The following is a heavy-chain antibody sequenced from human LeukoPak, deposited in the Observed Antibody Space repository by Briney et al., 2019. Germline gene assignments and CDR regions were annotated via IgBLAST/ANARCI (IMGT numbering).Heavy chain of an antibody. Sequence: GGSLRLSCAASGFAFSTYWMTWVRQAPGGGLEGVANIEPSGSETYYADAGEGRFSIFRDNTNDLVYLQMNTLGAEDTALYYCGRFGYEAAIGDWGRGTLVAVSS. V-gene: IGHV3-7*01. D-gene: IGHD5-18*01. CDR3: GRFGYEAAIGD. CDR2: IEPSGSET. CDR1: GFAFSTYW. J-gene: IGHJ4*02.